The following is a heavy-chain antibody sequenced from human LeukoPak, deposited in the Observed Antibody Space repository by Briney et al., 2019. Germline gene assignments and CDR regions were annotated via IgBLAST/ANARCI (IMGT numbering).Heavy chain of an antibody. D-gene: IGHD6-13*01. J-gene: IGHJ4*02. CDR3: ASSDSSSWYVRVVYYVY. CDR1: GGSFSGYY. CDR2: INHSGST. V-gene: IGHV4-34*01. Sequence: SETLSLTCAVYGGSFSGYYWSWIRQPPGKGLEWIGEINHSGSTNYNPSPKSRVTISVDTSKNQFSLKLSSVTAADTAVYYCASSDSSSWYVRVVYYVYWGQGTLVTVSS.